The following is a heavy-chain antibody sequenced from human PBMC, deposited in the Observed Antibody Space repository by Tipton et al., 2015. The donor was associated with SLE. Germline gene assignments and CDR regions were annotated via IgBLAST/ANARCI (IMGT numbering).Heavy chain of an antibody. V-gene: IGHV4-61*01. CDR1: GGSVSSGSYY. CDR2: IYYSGST. CDR3: ARASTWQLVQYFQH. Sequence: TLSLTCTVSGGSVSSGSYYWSWIRQPPGKGLEWIGYIYYSGSTNYNPSLKSRVTISVDTSKNQFSLKLSSVTAADTAVYYCARASTWQLVQYFQHWGQGTLVTVSS. D-gene: IGHD6-6*01. J-gene: IGHJ1*01.